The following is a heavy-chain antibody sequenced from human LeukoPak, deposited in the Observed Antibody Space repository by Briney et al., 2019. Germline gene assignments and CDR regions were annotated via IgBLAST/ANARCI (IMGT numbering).Heavy chain of an antibody. J-gene: IGHJ4*02. V-gene: IGHV3-21*01. D-gene: IGHD3-9*01. CDR2: ITSSSNYI. Sequence: GGSLRLSCAASGFTFSSYNMNWVRQAPGKGLEWVSSITSSSNYIYYADSVKGRFTNSKDNAKKSLHLQMNSLRAEDTAVYYCARDQGGNFEWFFGGTDYWGQGTLVTVSS. CDR1: GFTFSSYN. CDR3: ARDQGGNFEWFFGGTDY.